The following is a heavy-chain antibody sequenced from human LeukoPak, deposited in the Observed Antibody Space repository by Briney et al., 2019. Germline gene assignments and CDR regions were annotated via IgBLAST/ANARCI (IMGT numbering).Heavy chain of an antibody. CDR3: AREGVRGVNWFDP. CDR1: GGSIGSYY. D-gene: IGHD3-10*01. V-gene: IGHV4-4*07. J-gene: IGHJ5*02. CDR2: IYTSGST. Sequence: ASETLSLTCTVSGGSIGSYYWSWIRQPAGKGLEWIGRIYTSGSTNYNPSLKSRVTMSVDTSKNQFSLKLSSVTAADTAVYYCAREGVRGVNWFDPWGQGTLVTVSS.